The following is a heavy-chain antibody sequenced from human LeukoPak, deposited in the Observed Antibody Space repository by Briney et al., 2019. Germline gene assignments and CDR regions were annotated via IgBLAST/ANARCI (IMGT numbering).Heavy chain of an antibody. V-gene: IGHV4-59*12. CDR1: GGSISSYY. CDR2: IYYSGST. Sequence: TSETLSLTCTVSGGSISSYYWSWIRQPPGKGLEWIGYIYYSGSTNYNPSLKSRVTISVDTSKNQFSLKLSSVTAADTAVYYCARETTVTTYYYYGMDVWGQGTTVTVSS. J-gene: IGHJ6*02. CDR3: ARETTVTTYYYYGMDV. D-gene: IGHD4-17*01.